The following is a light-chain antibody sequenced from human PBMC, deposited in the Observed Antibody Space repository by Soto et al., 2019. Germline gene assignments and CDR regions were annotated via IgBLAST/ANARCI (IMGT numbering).Light chain of an antibody. J-gene: IGLJ3*02. Sequence: QSVLTQPASVSGSPGQSITISCTGTSSDVGSYNLVSWYQQHPGKAPKLMIYEGSKRPSGVSNRLSGSKSGNTASLTISGLQAEDEADYYCCSYAGSSTLFGGGTKLTVL. V-gene: IGLV2-23*01. CDR2: EGS. CDR1: SSDVGSYNL. CDR3: CSYAGSSTL.